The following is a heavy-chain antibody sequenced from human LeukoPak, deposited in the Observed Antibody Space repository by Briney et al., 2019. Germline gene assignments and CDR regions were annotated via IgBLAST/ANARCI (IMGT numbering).Heavy chain of an antibody. CDR1: GYSFTSYW. CDR3: ARWGDGYNSYDAFDI. J-gene: IGHJ3*02. D-gene: IGHD5-24*01. Sequence: GESLKIPCKGSGYSFTSYWIGWVRQMPGKGLEWMGIIYPGDSDTRYSPSFQGQVTISADKSISTAYLQWSSLKASDTAMYYCARWGDGYNSYDAFDIWGQGTMVTVSS. V-gene: IGHV5-51*01. CDR2: IYPGDSDT.